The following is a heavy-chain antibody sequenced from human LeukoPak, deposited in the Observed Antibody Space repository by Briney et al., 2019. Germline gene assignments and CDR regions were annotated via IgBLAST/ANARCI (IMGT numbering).Heavy chain of an antibody. Sequence: GRSLRLACAASGFTFDDYAMHWVGQAPGKGLEGVTGISWNSGSIGYADSVKGRFTISRDNAKNSLYLQMNSLRAEDTALYYCAKDIFTMVRGVVDYWGQGTLVTVSS. V-gene: IGHV3-9*01. D-gene: IGHD3-10*01. CDR3: AKDIFTMVRGVVDY. J-gene: IGHJ4*02. CDR2: ISWNSGSI. CDR1: GFTFDDYA.